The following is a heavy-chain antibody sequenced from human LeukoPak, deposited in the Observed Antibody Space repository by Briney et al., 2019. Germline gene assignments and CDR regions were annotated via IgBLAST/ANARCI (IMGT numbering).Heavy chain of an antibody. J-gene: IGHJ3*02. CDR3: ASSGRLFAFDI. V-gene: IGHV4-34*01. CDR2: INHSGST. CDR1: GGSFSGYY. Sequence: PSETLSLTCAVYGGSFSGYYWSWIRQPPGKGLEWIGEINHSGSTNYNPSLKSRVTISVDTSKNQFSLKLSSVTAADTAVYYCASSGRLFAFDIWGQGTMVTVSS. D-gene: IGHD3-10*01.